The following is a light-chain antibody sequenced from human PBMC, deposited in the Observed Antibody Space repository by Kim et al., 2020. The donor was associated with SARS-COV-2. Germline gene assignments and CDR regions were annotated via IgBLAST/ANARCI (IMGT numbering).Light chain of an antibody. CDR1: QSLVHSNGITF. Sequence: QPASISCRSSQSLVHSNGITFLSWFQQRPGQSPRRLIYKVSNRDSGVPDRFSGSGSGNDFTLKISSVEAEDVGIYYCMQGVHWPYTFGQGTKLEI. CDR3: MQGVHWPYT. J-gene: IGKJ2*01. CDR2: KVS. V-gene: IGKV2-30*02.